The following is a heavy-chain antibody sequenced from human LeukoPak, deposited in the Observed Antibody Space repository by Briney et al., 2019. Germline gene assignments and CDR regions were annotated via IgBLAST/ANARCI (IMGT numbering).Heavy chain of an antibody. D-gene: IGHD4-17*01. CDR2: ISSSGSTI. V-gene: IGHV3-48*03. CDR3: ARDYGDYELDY. Sequence: PGGSLRLSCAASGFTFSSYEMNWVGQARGKGLEWVSYISSSGSTIYYADSVKGRFTISRDNAKNSLYLQMNSLRAEDTAVYYCARDYGDYELDYWGQGTPVTVSS. CDR1: GFTFSSYE. J-gene: IGHJ4*02.